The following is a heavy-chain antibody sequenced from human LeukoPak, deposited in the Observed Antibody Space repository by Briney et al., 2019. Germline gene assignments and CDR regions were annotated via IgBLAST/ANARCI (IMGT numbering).Heavy chain of an antibody. CDR3: ASLSRSSRAFDI. J-gene: IGHJ3*02. D-gene: IGHD6-13*01. V-gene: IGHV4-34*01. CDR1: GGSFRGYY. CDR2: INHSGSS. Sequence: PSETLSPTCALYGGSFRGYYWSWFRQPPGKGLGGIGKINHSGSSNYNPSLKSRVTISVDTSKNQFSLKLSSVTAADTAVYYCASLSRSSRAFDIWGQGTMVTVSS.